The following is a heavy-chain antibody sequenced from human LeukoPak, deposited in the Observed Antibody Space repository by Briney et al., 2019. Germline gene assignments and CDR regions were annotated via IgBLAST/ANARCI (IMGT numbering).Heavy chain of an antibody. CDR3: ARDGVRYCSSTSCYTGEDYYYYYMDV. CDR2: ISSNGGST. J-gene: IGHJ6*03. D-gene: IGHD2-2*02. CDR1: GFTFSSYA. Sequence: GGSLRLSCAASGFTFSSYAMHWVRQAPGKGLEYVSPISSNGGSTYYANSVKARFTISRDNSKNTLYLQMGSLRAEDMAVYYCARDGVRYCSSTSCYTGEDYYYYYMDVWGKGTTVTVSS. V-gene: IGHV3-64*01.